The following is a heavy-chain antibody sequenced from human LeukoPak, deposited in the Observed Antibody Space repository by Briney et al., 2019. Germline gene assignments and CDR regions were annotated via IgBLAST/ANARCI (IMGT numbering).Heavy chain of an antibody. CDR3: ARDRGSYSLRYFDY. CDR1: GFTFSSYS. D-gene: IGHD1-26*01. J-gene: IGHJ4*02. Sequence: GGSLRLSCAASGFTFSSYSMSWVRQAPGKGLEWVSVIYSGGSTYYADSVKGRFTISRDNSKNTLYLQMNSLRAEDTAVYYCARDRGSYSLRYFDYWGQGTLVTVSS. CDR2: IYSGGST. V-gene: IGHV3-53*01.